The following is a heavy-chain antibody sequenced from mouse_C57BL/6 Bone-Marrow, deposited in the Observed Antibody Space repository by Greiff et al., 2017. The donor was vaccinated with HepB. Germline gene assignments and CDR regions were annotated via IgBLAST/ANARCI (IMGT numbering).Heavy chain of an antibody. D-gene: IGHD1-1*01. CDR2: ISNGGGSN. Sequence: EVMLVESGGGLVQPGGSLKLSCAASGFTFSDYYMYWVRQTPEKRLEWVAYISNGGGSNYYPDTVKGRFTISRDNAKNTLYLQMSRLKSEDTAMYYCARRGIYYGSSNWYFDVWGTGTPVTVSP. J-gene: IGHJ1*03. V-gene: IGHV5-12*01. CDR1: GFTFSDYY. CDR3: ARRGIYYGSSNWYFDV.